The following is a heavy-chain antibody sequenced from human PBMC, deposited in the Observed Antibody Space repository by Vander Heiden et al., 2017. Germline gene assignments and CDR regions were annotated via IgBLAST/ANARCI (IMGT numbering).Heavy chain of an antibody. CDR3: ARGEIADY. D-gene: IGHD3-22*01. V-gene: IGHV4-34*01. J-gene: IGHJ4*02. CDR1: GGSFSGYY. Sequence: QVQLQQWGAGLLKPSETLPLTCAVYGGSFSGYYWSWIRQPARKGLGWVGEINHSGSTNYNPSLKSRVTISVDTSKNQFSLKLSSVTAADTAVYYCARGEIADYWVQGTLVTVSS. CDR2: INHSGST.